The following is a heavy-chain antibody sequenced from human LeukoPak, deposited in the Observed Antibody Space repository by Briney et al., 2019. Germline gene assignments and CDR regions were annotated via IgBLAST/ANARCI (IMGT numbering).Heavy chain of an antibody. CDR2: IYYSGTT. CDR3: ARGVYIAAAQYGY. D-gene: IGHD6-13*01. V-gene: IGHV4-59*01. Sequence: SETLSLTCTVSGGSISSYYWSWIRQPPGKGLEWIGYIYYSGTTNYNPSLKSRVTISVDTSKNQFSLKLSSVTAADTTVYYCARGVYIAAAQYGYWGQGTLVTVSS. J-gene: IGHJ4*02. CDR1: GGSISSYY.